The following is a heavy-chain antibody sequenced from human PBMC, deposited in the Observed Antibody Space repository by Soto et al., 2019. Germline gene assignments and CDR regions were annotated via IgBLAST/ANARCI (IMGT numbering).Heavy chain of an antibody. V-gene: IGHV3-23*01. CDR2: ISGSSGST. Sequence: PGGSLRLSCAASGFTFSSYAMSWVRQAPGKGLEWVSGISGSSGSTYYADSVKGRFTISRDNAKNTLYLQMNSLRAEDTALYYCAKGYSYGVLEPLGYWGQGTLVTSPQ. CDR1: GFTFSSYA. D-gene: IGHD5-18*01. J-gene: IGHJ4*02. CDR3: AKGYSYGVLEPLGY.